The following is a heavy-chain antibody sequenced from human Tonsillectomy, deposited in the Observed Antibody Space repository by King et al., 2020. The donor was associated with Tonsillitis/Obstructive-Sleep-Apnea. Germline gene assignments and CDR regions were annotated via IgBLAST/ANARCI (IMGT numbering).Heavy chain of an antibody. CDR1: GFTFSSYA. Sequence: VQLVESGGGLVQPGGSLRLSCAASGFTFSSYAMSWVRQTPGKGLEWVSAISGSGGSTYYADSVKGRFTISRDNSKNTLYLQMNALRAEDTAVYYCAKLPGGGFAGTFPTDYYYYMDVWGKGTTVTVSS. V-gene: IGHV3-23*04. CDR2: ISGSGGST. J-gene: IGHJ6*03. D-gene: IGHD1-7*01. CDR3: AKLPGGGFAGTFPTDYYYYMDV.